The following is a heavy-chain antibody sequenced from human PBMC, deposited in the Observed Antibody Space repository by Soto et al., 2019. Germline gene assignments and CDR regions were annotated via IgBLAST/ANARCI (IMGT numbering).Heavy chain of an antibody. CDR3: AKTNWNYAKSWYFDL. CDR2: ISYDGIYK. CDR1: GFTFSSYG. V-gene: IGHV3-30*18. J-gene: IGHJ2*01. D-gene: IGHD1-7*01. Sequence: QVQLVESGGGVVQPGRSLRLSCAASGFTFSSYGMHWVRQAPGKGLEWVAVISYDGIYKYYADSVKGRFTISRDNSKNTLYLQMNSLSAEDTAVYYCAKTNWNYAKSWYFDLWGRGTLVTVSS.